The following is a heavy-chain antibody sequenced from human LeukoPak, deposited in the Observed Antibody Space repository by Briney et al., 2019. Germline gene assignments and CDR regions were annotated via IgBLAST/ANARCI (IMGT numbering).Heavy chain of an antibody. V-gene: IGHV1-69*05. CDR1: GGTFSSYA. CDR2: IIPIFGTA. D-gene: IGHD3-3*01. J-gene: IGHJ4*02. CDR3: AREFSREVFGVVITAPNFDY. Sequence: GASVKVSCKASGGTFSSYAISWVRQAPGQGLEWMGGIIPIFGTANYAQKFQGRVTITTDESTSTAYMELSSLRSEDTAVYYCAREFSREVFGVVITAPNFDYWGRGTLVTVSS.